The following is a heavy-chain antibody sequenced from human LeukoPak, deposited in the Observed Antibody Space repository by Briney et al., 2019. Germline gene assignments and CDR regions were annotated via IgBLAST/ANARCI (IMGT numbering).Heavy chain of an antibody. J-gene: IGHJ4*02. CDR2: IRSRDGTV. CDR3: ARGGVRGTYYYFDY. Sequence: GGSLRLSCVASGFTFSYYSMNWARQAPGKGLEWISYIRSRDGTVSYADSVKGRFTISRDNSKNTLYLQMNSLRAEDTAVYYCARGGVRGTYYYFDYWGQGTLVTVSS. D-gene: IGHD3-10*01. CDR1: GFTFSYYS. V-gene: IGHV3-48*01.